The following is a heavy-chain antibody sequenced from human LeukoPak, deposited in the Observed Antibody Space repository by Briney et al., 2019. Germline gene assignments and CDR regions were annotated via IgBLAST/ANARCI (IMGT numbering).Heavy chain of an antibody. Sequence: SETLSLTCAVYGESFSGYYWSWIRQPPGKGLEWIGYIYYSGSTNYNPSLKSRVTISVDTSKNQFSLKLSSVTAADTAVYYCARRAVIGYYYYYMDVWGKGTTVTISS. CDR2: IYYSGST. CDR1: GESFSGYY. D-gene: IGHD3-16*02. V-gene: IGHV4-59*01. CDR3: ARRAVIGYYYYYMDV. J-gene: IGHJ6*03.